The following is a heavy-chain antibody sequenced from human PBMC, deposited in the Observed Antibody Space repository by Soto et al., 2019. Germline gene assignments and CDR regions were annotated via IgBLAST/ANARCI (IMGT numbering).Heavy chain of an antibody. D-gene: IGHD2-2*01. CDR1: GGTFSSYT. Sequence: GASVKVSCKASGGTFSSYTISWVRQAPGQGLEWMGRIIPILGIANYAQKFQGRVTITADKSTSTAYMELSSLRSEDTAVYYCARLKVVPAVSNWFDPWGQGTLVTVSS. CDR2: IIPILGIA. J-gene: IGHJ5*02. V-gene: IGHV1-69*02. CDR3: ARLKVVPAVSNWFDP.